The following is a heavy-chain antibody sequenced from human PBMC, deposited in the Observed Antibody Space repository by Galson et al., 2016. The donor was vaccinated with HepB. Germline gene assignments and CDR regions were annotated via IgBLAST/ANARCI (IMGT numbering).Heavy chain of an antibody. Sequence: SVKVSCKASGGTFHTYSITWVRQAPGQGLEWMGGLIPAYYAAHYAQKFQGRLTITADKSTNTAYMELRSLRSEDTAIYYCARGGHDSSGYYYADYYFYSMDVWGQGTLVTVSS. CDR3: ARGGHDSSGYYYADYYFYSMDV. V-gene: IGHV1-69*06. J-gene: IGHJ6*02. D-gene: IGHD3-22*01. CDR1: GGTFHTYS. CDR2: LIPAYYAA.